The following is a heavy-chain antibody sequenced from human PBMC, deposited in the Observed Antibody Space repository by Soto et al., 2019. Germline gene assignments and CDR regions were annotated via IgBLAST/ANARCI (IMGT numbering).Heavy chain of an antibody. CDR1: GGSISSSNW. J-gene: IGHJ5*02. V-gene: IGHV4-4*02. D-gene: IGHD3-9*01. Sequence: QVQLQESGPGLVKPSGTLSLTCAVSGGSISSSNWWSWVRQPPGKGLEWIGEIYHSGSTNYNPSLKSRVTLSVDKSKNQFSLKLSSVTAADTAVYYCARGNYDILTGYGLGTDLWGQGTLVTVSS. CDR3: ARGNYDILTGYGLGTDL. CDR2: IYHSGST.